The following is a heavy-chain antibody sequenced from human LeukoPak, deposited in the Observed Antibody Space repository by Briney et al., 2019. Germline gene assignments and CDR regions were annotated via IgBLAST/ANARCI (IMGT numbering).Heavy chain of an antibody. V-gene: IGHV4-39*07. CDR1: GGSISTISYY. J-gene: IGHJ4*02. CDR3: ARVRGYSYGHFDY. CDR2: IYHSGSA. Sequence: SETLSLTCTVSGGSISTISYYWGWIRQPPEKGLEWIGSIYHSGSAYYNPSLKSRVTISVDTSKNQFSLKLSSVTAADTAVYYCARVRGYSYGHFDYWGQGTLVTVSS. D-gene: IGHD5-18*01.